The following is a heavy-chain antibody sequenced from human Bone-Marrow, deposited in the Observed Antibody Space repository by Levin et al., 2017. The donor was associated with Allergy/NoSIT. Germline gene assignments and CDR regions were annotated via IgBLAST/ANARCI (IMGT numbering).Heavy chain of an antibody. V-gene: IGHV3-23*01. Sequence: AGGSLRLSCAASGFTFSNYAMSWVRQAPGKGLEWVSGMSGNGGSTHYADSVKGRFTISRDYSKNTLFLQMNGLRAEDTAVYDCAKGGAYCGGDCYYPHWGQGTLVTVSS. J-gene: IGHJ4*02. CDR1: GFTFSNYA. CDR3: AKGGAYCGGDCYYPH. CDR2: MSGNGGST. D-gene: IGHD2-21*02.